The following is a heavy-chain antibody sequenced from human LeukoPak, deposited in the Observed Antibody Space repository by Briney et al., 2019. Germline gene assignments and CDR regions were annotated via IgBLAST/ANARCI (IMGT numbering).Heavy chain of an antibody. CDR2: ISYSGST. J-gene: IGHJ4*02. D-gene: IGHD6-19*01. CDR1: GTSISSYF. V-gene: IGHV4-59*01. CDR3: ARDGPQGVGWLDY. Sequence: SETLSLTCSVFGTSISSYFWTWIRQPPGKGLEWIGYISYSGSTNYNPSLKSRVTISVDTSKTHFSLKLNSVTAADTAVYYCARDGPQGVGWLDYWGQGTLITVSS.